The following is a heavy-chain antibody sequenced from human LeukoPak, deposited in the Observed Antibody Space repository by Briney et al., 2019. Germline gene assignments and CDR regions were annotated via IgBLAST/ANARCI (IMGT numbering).Heavy chain of an antibody. CDR3: TTDHRNDFWSGYYEPKTFDY. Sequence: GGSLRLSCAASGFTFSNAWMSWVRQAPGKGREWVGRIKSKTDGGTTDYAAPVKGRFTISRDDSKNTLYLQMNCLKTEDTAVYYCTTDHRNDFWSGYYEPKTFDYWGQGTLVTVSS. D-gene: IGHD3-3*01. J-gene: IGHJ4*02. CDR1: GFTFSNAW. CDR2: IKSKTDGGTT. V-gene: IGHV3-15*01.